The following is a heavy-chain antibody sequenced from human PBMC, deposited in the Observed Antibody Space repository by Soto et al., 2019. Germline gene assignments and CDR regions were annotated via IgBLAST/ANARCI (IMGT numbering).Heavy chain of an antibody. J-gene: IGHJ4*02. CDR1: GFSLSTGGVG. V-gene: IGHV2-5*05. D-gene: IGHD2-15*01. Sequence: QITLKESGPTLVKPTQTLTLTCTFSGFSLSTGGVGVGWIRQPPGTALEWLALIYWDDDKRYGTSLQNRLTITADSSYNQVVLSMSNMGPDDTATYYCADRNVEVVGGSTNPVDYGGQGAVVTVSS. CDR2: IYWDDDK. CDR3: ADRNVEVVGGSTNPVDY.